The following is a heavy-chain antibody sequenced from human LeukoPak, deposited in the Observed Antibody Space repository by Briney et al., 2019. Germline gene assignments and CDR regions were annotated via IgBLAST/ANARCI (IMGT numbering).Heavy chain of an antibody. J-gene: IGHJ2*01. CDR3: ARDPWYRYFDL. CDR1: GGSISSYY. Sequence: SETLPLTCTVSGGSISSYYWSWIRQPPGKGLEWIGYIYYSGSTNYNPSLKSRVTISVDTSKNQFSLKLSSVTAADTAVYYCARDPWYRYFDLWGRGTLVTVSS. V-gene: IGHV4-59*01. CDR2: IYYSGST.